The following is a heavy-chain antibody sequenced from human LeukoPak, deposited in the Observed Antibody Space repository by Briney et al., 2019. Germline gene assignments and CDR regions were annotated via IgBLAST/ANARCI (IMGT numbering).Heavy chain of an antibody. J-gene: IGHJ4*02. V-gene: IGHV3-48*03. CDR1: GFTFSSYE. CDR3: ARTLVLDY. CDR2: ISSSGSTI. Sequence: QSGGSLRLSCAASGFTFSSYEMNWVRQAPGKGLEWVSYISSSGSTIYYADSVKGRFTISRDNAKNPLYLQMNSLRAEDTAVYYCARTLVLDYWGQGTLVTVSS.